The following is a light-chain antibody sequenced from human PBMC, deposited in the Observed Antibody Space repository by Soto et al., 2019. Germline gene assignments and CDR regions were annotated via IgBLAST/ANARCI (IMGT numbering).Light chain of an antibody. CDR1: SSDVGSYNL. V-gene: IGLV2-23*01. J-gene: IGLJ2*01. Sequence: QSVLTQPASVSGSPGQSITISCTGTSSDVGSYNLVSWYQQHPGKAPKLMIYEGSKRPSGVSNRFSGSKSGNTAPLTISGLQAEDEADYYCCSYAGSSILFGGGTKVTVL. CDR2: EGS. CDR3: CSYAGSSIL.